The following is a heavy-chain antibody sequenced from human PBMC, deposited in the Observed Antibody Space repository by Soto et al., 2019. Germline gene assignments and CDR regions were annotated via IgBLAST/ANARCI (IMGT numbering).Heavy chain of an antibody. V-gene: IGHV3-11*06. Sequence: QVQLVESGGGWVPPGGPLGLSFAGFGFTSGDSYMSWIRPAPGKGLEWLSYFSPGSRYPAYADSVKGRFTISRDNAKRSLYLQMMSLTAEDTAIYYCVRGGGGGLFDPWGQGTMVTVSS. D-gene: IGHD2-15*01. J-gene: IGHJ5*02. CDR3: VRGGGGGLFDP. CDR2: FSPGSRYP. CDR1: GFTSGDSY.